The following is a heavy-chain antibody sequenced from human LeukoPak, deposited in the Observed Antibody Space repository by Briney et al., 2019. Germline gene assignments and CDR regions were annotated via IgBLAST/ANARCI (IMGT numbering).Heavy chain of an antibody. CDR2: IYYSENT. V-gene: IGHV4-59*12. CDR3: ARAGGFTMVRGAVNNWFDP. Sequence: KASETLSLTCSVSGDSISSYYWSWIRQPPGKGPEWIGCIYYSENTNYNSSLKSRVSISVDTSKNQFSLKLSSVTATDTAVYYCARAGGFTMVRGAVNNWFDPWGQGTLVTVSS. J-gene: IGHJ5*02. D-gene: IGHD3-10*01. CDR1: GDSISSYY.